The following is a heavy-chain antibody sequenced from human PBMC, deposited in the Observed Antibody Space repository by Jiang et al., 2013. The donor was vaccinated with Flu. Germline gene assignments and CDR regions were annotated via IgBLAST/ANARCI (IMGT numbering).Heavy chain of an antibody. CDR3: ATAEFWSGYPVGVYFDH. Sequence: KPGASVKVSCKASGYTFTGYYMHWVRQAPGQGLEWMGWINPNSGGTNYAQKFQGWVTMTRDTSISTAYMELSRLRSDDTAVYYCATAEFWSGYPVGVYFDHWGQGTLVTVSS. CDR2: INPNSGGT. CDR1: GYTFTGYY. J-gene: IGHJ4*02. D-gene: IGHD3-3*01. V-gene: IGHV1-2*04.